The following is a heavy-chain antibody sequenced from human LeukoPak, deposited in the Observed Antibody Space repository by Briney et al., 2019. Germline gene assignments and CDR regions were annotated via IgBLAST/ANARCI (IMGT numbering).Heavy chain of an antibody. CDR2: IIPILGIA. CDR1: GGTFSSYA. J-gene: IGHJ4*02. Sequence: ASVKVSCKASGGTFSSYAISWVRQAPGQGLEWMGRIIPILGIANYAQKFQGRVTITADKSTSTAYMELSSLRSEDTAVYYCARPPTIYSSGWYEHTSWGQGTLVTVSS. V-gene: IGHV1-69*04. CDR3: ARPPTIYSSGWYEHTS. D-gene: IGHD6-19*01.